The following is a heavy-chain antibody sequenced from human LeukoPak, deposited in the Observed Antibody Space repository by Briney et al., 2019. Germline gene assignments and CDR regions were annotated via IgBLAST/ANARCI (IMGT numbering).Heavy chain of an antibody. D-gene: IGHD3-10*01. CDR2: FDPEDGET. V-gene: IGHV1-24*01. J-gene: IGHJ4*02. CDR1: GYTLTELS. CDR3: ATGEVRGRAPPYNFDY. Sequence: ASVKVSCKVSGYTLTELSMHWVRQAPGKGLEWVGGFDPEDGETISAQKFQGRVTMTWATSTDTAYMELSSLRSEDTAVYYCATGEVRGRAPPYNFDYWGQGTLVTVSS.